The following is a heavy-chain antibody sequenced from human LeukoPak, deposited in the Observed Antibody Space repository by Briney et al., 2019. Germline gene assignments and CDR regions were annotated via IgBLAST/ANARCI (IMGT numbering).Heavy chain of an antibody. CDR2: IYYSGST. Sequence: PSETLSLTCAVYGGSFSGYYWSWIRQPPGKGLEWIGYIYYSGSTNYNPSLKSRVTISVDTSKNQFSLKLSSVTAADTAVYYCARGLSYRYYMDVWGKGTTVTVSS. CDR1: GGSFSGYY. CDR3: ARGLSYRYYMDV. D-gene: IGHD1-26*01. V-gene: IGHV4-59*01. J-gene: IGHJ6*03.